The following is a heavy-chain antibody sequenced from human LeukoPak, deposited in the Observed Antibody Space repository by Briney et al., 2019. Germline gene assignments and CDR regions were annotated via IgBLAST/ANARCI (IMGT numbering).Heavy chain of an antibody. CDR3: ARLDSYGYAVDY. J-gene: IGHJ4*02. V-gene: IGHV3-11*01. D-gene: IGHD5-18*01. CDR2: ISSSGSTI. Sequence: TGGSLRLSCAASGFTFGNAWMNWVRQAPGKGLEWVSYISSSGSTIYYADSVKGRFTISRDNAKNSLYLQMNSLRAEDTAVYYCARLDSYGYAVDYWGQGTLVTVSS. CDR1: GFTFGNAW.